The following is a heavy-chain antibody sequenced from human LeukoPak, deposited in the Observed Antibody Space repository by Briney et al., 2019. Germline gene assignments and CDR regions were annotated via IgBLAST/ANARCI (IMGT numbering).Heavy chain of an antibody. V-gene: IGHV3-21*01. CDR3: ARDYGGSSPFDY. CDR2: ISSSGSYI. CDR1: GFTFSSYT. Sequence: PGGSLRLSCAASGFTFSSYTMNWVRQSPGKGLEWVSSISSSGSYIYYADSVKGRFTISRDNAKNSLYLQMNSLRAEDTAVYYCARDYGGSSPFDYWGQGTLVTVSS. J-gene: IGHJ4*02. D-gene: IGHD4-23*01.